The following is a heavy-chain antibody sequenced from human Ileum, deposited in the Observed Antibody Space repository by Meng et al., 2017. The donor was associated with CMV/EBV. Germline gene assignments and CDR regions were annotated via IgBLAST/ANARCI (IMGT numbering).Heavy chain of an antibody. Sequence: GSLRLSCTVSGYSISSGYYWDWIRQPPGKGLEWIGSMLHTGDTYYRPSLKGRATISVDTSKNQFSLNLNSVAAADTAVYYCARGGAFDYWGQGALVTVSS. V-gene: IGHV4-38-2*02. CDR2: MLHTGDT. J-gene: IGHJ4*02. CDR3: ARGGAFDY. D-gene: IGHD3-16*01. CDR1: GYSISSGYY.